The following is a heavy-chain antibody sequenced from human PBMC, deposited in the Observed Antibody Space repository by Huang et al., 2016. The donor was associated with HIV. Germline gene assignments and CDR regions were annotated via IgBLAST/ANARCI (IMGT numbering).Heavy chain of an antibody. CDR3: ARGGSYHDEYFQH. Sequence: QVQLVQSDAEVKRPGASVRVSCQTSGYNFIDYYMQWVRQAPGQGLEWMGWRNPHSGGTDYAQKVQDRVTMTSDTSINTTYMELNRLTSDDTAVYYCARGGSYHDEYFQHWGQGTLVTVSS. J-gene: IGHJ1*01. D-gene: IGHD1-26*01. CDR1: GYNFIDYY. V-gene: IGHV1-2*02. CDR2: RNPHSGGT.